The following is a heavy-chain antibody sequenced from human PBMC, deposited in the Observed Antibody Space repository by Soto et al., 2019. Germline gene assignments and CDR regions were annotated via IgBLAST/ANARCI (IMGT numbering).Heavy chain of an antibody. Sequence: GGSVKFSCKASGYTFTSCGISWVRQAPGQGLEWMGWINTYSGNTNYAQKFQGRVTMTTDTSASTAYMELRSLRSDDTAVYYCARDLDGSGSYYTGYWGQGTLVTVS. V-gene: IGHV1-18*01. CDR3: ARDLDGSGSYYTGY. D-gene: IGHD3-10*01. CDR2: INTYSGNT. J-gene: IGHJ4*02. CDR1: GYTFTSCG.